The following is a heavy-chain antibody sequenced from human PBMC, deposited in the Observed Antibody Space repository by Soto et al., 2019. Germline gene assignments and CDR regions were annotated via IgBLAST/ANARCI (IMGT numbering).Heavy chain of an antibody. D-gene: IGHD1-1*01. CDR3: VRSGDNYNLLDY. J-gene: IGHJ4*02. CDR1: GFTFSDNY. CDR2: SSNSGSFT. V-gene: IGHV3-11*06. Sequence: GGSLRLSSAASGFTFSDNYMSWIRQAPGKGLEWIGYSSNSGSFTRYADSVKGRFSISRDNAKNSLYLQINSLRGDDTATYFCVRSGDNYNLLDYWGPGT.